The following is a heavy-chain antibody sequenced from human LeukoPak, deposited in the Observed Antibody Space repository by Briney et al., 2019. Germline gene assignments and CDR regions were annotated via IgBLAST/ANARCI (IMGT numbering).Heavy chain of an antibody. Sequence: GASVKVSCKASGYTFTSYDINWVRQATGQGLEWMGWMNPNSGNTGYAQKFQGRVTMTRDTSTSTVYMELSSLRSEDTAVYYCARDFRGYYYDSSGYPDYWGQGTLVTVSS. CDR1: GYTFTSYD. CDR2: MNPNSGNT. D-gene: IGHD3-22*01. J-gene: IGHJ4*02. V-gene: IGHV1-8*01. CDR3: ARDFRGYYYDSSGYPDY.